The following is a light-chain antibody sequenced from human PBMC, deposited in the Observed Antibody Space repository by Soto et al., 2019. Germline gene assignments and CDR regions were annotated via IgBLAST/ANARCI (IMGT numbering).Light chain of an antibody. CDR1: QSVSNNY. V-gene: IGKV3-20*01. Sequence: EIVLTQSPGTLSLSPGERATLSCRASQSVSNNYVAWYQQKPGQAPRLLIFAASGRPTGIPQRFSGSGSGTDFTLTISRLERDDFAVYQCQQYGNLPWTFGQGTKVDIK. CDR2: AAS. J-gene: IGKJ1*01. CDR3: QQYGNLPWT.